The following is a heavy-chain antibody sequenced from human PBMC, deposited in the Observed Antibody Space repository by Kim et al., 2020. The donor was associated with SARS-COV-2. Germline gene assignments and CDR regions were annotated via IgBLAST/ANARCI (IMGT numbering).Heavy chain of an antibody. CDR2: IDPSGGGM. J-gene: IGHJ5*01. CDR3: ARVIGARGLRVGHWQWTGWFDR. CDR1: GYTFSGNY. D-gene: IGHD1-26*01. Sequence: ASVKVSCKASGYTFSGNYIQWVRQAPGQGLEWMGVIDPSGGGMKYAQALQGRLTMTTDTSTSTAHMELSDLTPEDTAVYYCARVIGARGLRVGHWQWTGWFDRWGQGTLVTVSA. V-gene: IGHV1-46*04.